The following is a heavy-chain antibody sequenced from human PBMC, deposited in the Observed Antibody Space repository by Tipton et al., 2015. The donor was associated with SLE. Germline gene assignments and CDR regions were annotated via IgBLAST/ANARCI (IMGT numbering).Heavy chain of an antibody. V-gene: IGHV3-21*01. Sequence: GSLRLSCVASGFTFSNYAMNWVRQAPGKGLEWVSGISGSGKYTQYADSVKGRFTISRDNAKNSLYLQMNSLRAEDTALYYCARDGFIVVVPAFDYWGQGTLVTVSS. D-gene: IGHD2-2*01. J-gene: IGHJ4*02. CDR3: ARDGFIVVVPAFDY. CDR1: GFTFSNYA. CDR2: ISGSGKYT.